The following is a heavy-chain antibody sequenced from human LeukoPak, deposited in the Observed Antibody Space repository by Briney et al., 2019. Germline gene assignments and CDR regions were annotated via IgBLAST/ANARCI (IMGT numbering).Heavy chain of an antibody. CDR3: ARESRNDIVVVPAVESGMDV. CDR2: INHSGSS. Sequence: SETLSLTCAVYGGSLSGYHWSWIRQPPGKGLEYIGEINHSGSSKYNSSLKSRVTISVDTSKNQFSLKLSSVTAADTAVYYCARESRNDIVVVPAVESGMDVWGQGTTVTVSS. J-gene: IGHJ6*02. V-gene: IGHV4-34*01. CDR1: GGSLSGYH. D-gene: IGHD2-2*01.